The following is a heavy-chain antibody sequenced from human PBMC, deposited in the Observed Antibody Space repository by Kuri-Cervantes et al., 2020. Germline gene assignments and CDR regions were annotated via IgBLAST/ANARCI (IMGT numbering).Heavy chain of an antibody. V-gene: IGHV4-34*01. CDR1: GGSFSGYY. J-gene: IGHJ4*02. Sequence: SETLSLTCAVYGGSFSGYYWSWIRQPPGKGLEWIGEINHSGSTNYNPSLKSRVTISVDTSKNQFSLKLSSVTAADTAVYYCARGGYYYDSSGSLDYWSQGTLVTVSS. CDR3: ARGGYYYDSSGSLDY. CDR2: INHSGST. D-gene: IGHD3-22*01.